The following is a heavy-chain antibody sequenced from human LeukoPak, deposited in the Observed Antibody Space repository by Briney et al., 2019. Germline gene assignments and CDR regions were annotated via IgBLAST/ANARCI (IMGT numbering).Heavy chain of an antibody. Sequence: GGSLRLSCAASGFTFSSYAMSWVRQAPGKGLEWVSGIGGSGDNTYYADSVKGRFTISRDNSKNTLYLQMNSLRAEDTAVYYCARGDYYAIWGQGTMVTVSS. V-gene: IGHV3-23*01. CDR2: IGGSGDNT. J-gene: IGHJ3*02. CDR1: GFTFSSYA. D-gene: IGHD3-10*01. CDR3: ARGDYYAI.